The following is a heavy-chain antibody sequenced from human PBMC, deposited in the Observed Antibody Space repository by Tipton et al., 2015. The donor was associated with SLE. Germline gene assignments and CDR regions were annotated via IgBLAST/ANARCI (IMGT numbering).Heavy chain of an antibody. D-gene: IGHD6-13*01. Sequence: TLSLTCALSGGFISNYYWSWIRQPPGKGLEWIGFASYSGGTSYNPSLKSRATISVDTSKNQFSLKLSSVTAADTAVYYCARVSGYDSGWYTWYFDLWGRGTLITVSS. V-gene: IGHV4-59*12. CDR2: ASYSGGT. J-gene: IGHJ2*01. CDR1: GGFISNYY. CDR3: ARVSGYDSGWYTWYFDL.